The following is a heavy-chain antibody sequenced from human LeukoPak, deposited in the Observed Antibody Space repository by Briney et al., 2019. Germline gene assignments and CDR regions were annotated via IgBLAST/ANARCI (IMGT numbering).Heavy chain of an antibody. CDR2: INPNSGGT. D-gene: IGHD6-13*01. CDR1: GYTFTGYY. V-gene: IGHV1-2*02. J-gene: IGHJ4*02. Sequence: ASVKVSCKASGYTFTGYYMHWVRQAPGQGLEWMGWINPNSGGTNYAQKFQGRVTMTRDTSISTAYMELSRLRSDDTAVYYCAIPSSSWSNYYFDYWGQGTLVTVSS. CDR3: AIPSSSWSNYYFDY.